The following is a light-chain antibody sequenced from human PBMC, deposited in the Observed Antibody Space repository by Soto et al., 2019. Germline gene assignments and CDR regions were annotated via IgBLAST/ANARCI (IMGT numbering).Light chain of an antibody. V-gene: IGKV3-11*01. CDR3: HQLKSYPIT. Sequence: EIVLTQSPATLYLTPGERATLSCRASQSVSSYLAWYQQKPGQAPRLLMYGASTRATGIPARFSGSGSGTEFTLTISSLQPEDFAIYYCHQLKSYPITFGQG. J-gene: IGKJ5*01. CDR2: GAS. CDR1: QSVSSY.